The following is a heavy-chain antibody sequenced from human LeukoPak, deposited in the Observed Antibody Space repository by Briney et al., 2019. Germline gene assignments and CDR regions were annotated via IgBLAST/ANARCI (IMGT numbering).Heavy chain of an antibody. D-gene: IGHD3-10*01. CDR3: ARHVFSDGSPFDS. Sequence: PSHSLSLTGTVSADSTTNNHWSSLRHPRGEGLGSIGHISYAGSTNYNPSLKTRPTTSLDTSKKHFSLNLTSVTAADTALYYCARHVFSDGSPFDSWGQGSLVTVSS. V-gene: IGHV4-59*08. J-gene: IGHJ4*02. CDR1: ADSTTNNH. CDR2: ISYAGST.